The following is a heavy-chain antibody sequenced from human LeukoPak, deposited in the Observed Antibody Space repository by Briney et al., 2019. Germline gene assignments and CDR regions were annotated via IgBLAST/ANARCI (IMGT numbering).Heavy chain of an antibody. Sequence: ASVKVSCKASGHTFTGYYMHWVRQAPGQGLEWMGRINPNSGGTNYAQKFQGRVTMTRDTSISTAYMELSRLRSDDTAVYYCARGYDFWSGYYMVYWGQGTLVTVSS. J-gene: IGHJ4*02. CDR3: ARGYDFWSGYYMVY. D-gene: IGHD3-3*01. CDR1: GHTFTGYY. CDR2: INPNSGGT. V-gene: IGHV1-2*06.